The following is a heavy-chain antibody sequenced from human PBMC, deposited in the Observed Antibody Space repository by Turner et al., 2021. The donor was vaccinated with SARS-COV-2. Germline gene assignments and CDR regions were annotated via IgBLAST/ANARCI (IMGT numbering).Heavy chain of an antibody. J-gene: IGHJ6*02. CDR1: GLTVSSNY. Sequence: VQLVESGGGVVQPGRSLRLSCAASGLTVSSNYMSWVRQAPGKGLEWVSVIYSGGSTYYADSVKGRFTISRDNSKNTLYLQMNSLRAEDTAVYYCARDLMEVGGMDVWGQGTTVTVSS. D-gene: IGHD3-3*01. CDR2: IYSGGST. V-gene: IGHV3-53*01. CDR3: ARDLMEVGGMDV.